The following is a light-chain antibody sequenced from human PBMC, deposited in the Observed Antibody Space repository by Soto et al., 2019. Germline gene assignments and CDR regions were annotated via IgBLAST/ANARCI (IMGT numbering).Light chain of an antibody. V-gene: IGKV3-11*01. CDR1: QSFRGL. Sequence: EVVLTQSPVTLSLSPGERATLSCRASQSFRGLLAWYQQKPGQAPRLLIYDAYNRATGIPPRFSGSGSGTDFTLTISSLQPGDFATYFCQQTFNTPRTFGQGTELEIK. CDR2: DAY. J-gene: IGKJ2*01. CDR3: QQTFNTPRT.